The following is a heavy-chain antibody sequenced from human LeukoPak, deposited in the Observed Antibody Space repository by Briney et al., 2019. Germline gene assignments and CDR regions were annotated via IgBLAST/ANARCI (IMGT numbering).Heavy chain of an antibody. J-gene: IGHJ4*02. V-gene: IGHV1-46*01. CDR1: GYTFTSYY. Sequence: VASVKVSCKASGYTFTSYYMHWVRQAPGQGLEWMGIINPSGGSTSYAQKFQGRVTMTRDMSTSTVYMELSSLRSEDTAVYYCAREGAYDSSGYLELGDYWGQGTLVTVSS. CDR2: INPSGGST. CDR3: AREGAYDSSGYLELGDY. D-gene: IGHD3-22*01.